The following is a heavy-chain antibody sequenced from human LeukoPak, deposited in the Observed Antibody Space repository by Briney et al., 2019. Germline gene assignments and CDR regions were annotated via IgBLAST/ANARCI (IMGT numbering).Heavy chain of an antibody. D-gene: IGHD3-22*01. CDR1: GFTFSSYA. CDR2: ISGSGGST. CDR3: AKEDYDSSGFHYGYYFDY. V-gene: IGHV3-23*01. Sequence: GGSLRLSCAASGFTFSSYAMSWVRQAPGKGLEWVSAISGSGGSTYYADSVKGRFTISRDNSKNTLYLQMNSLRAEDTAVYYCAKEDYDSSGFHYGYYFDYWGQGTLVTVSS. J-gene: IGHJ4*02.